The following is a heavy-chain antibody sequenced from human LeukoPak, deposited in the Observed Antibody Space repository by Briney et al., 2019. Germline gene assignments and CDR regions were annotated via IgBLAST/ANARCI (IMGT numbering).Heavy chain of an antibody. CDR1: GYRFTSYW. V-gene: IGHV5-10-1*01. CDR2: IDPSDSYT. D-gene: IGHD3-22*01. CDR3: ARPLSYYDSSGYSEDAFDI. Sequence: GESLKISCKGSGYRFTSYWISWVRQMPGKGLEWMGRIDPSDSYTNYSPSFQGHVTISADKSISTAYLQWSSLKASDTAMYYCARPLSYYDSSGYSEDAFDIWGQGTMVTVSS. J-gene: IGHJ3*02.